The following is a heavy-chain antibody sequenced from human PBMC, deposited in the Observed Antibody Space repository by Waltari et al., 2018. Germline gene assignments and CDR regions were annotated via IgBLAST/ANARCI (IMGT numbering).Heavy chain of an antibody. Sequence: QVQLQQWGAGLLKPSETLSLTCAVYGGSFSGYYWSWIRQPPGQGLEWIGEINHGGSTNYNPSLKSRVTISVDTSKNQFSLKLSSVTAADTAVYYCARGAYNYVWGSYRYYHGMDVWGQGTTVTVSS. D-gene: IGHD3-16*02. CDR2: INHGGST. J-gene: IGHJ6*02. CDR3: ARGAYNYVWGSYRYYHGMDV. V-gene: IGHV4-34*01. CDR1: GGSFSGYY.